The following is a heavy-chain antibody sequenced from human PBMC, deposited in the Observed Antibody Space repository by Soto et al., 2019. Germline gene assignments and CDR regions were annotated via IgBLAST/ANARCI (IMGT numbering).Heavy chain of an antibody. CDR1: GGSMSSYY. CDR2: IYYSGST. Sequence: SETLSLTCTVSGGSMSSYYWSWIRQPPGKGLEWIGYIYYSGSTNYNPSLKSRVTISVDTSKNQFSLKLSSVTAADTAVYYCARDGRGNGMDVWGQGTTVTVSS. CDR3: ARDGRGNGMDV. V-gene: IGHV4-59*01. D-gene: IGHD3-10*01. J-gene: IGHJ6*02.